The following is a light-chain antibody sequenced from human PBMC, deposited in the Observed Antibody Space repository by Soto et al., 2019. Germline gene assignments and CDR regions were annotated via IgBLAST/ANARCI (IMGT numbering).Light chain of an antibody. CDR3: CSYAGSYTPNWV. Sequence: QSALTQPRSVSGSPGQSVTISCTGTSSDVGGYNYVSWYQQHPGKAPKLMIYDVSKRPSGVPDRFSGSKSGNTASLTISGLQAEDEADYYCCSYAGSYTPNWVFGGGNKVTVL. V-gene: IGLV2-11*01. CDR1: SSDVGGYNY. J-gene: IGLJ3*02. CDR2: DVS.